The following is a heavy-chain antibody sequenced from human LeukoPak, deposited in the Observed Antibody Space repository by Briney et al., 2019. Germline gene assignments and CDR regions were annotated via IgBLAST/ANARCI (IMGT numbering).Heavy chain of an antibody. Sequence: GGSLRLSCAASGFTFSSYSMNWVRQAPGKGLEWVPSISSSSSYIYYADSVKGRFTISRDNAKNSLYLQMNSLRAEDTAVYYCARDERSTIFGVVFYYMDVWGKGTTVTVSS. CDR3: ARDERSTIFGVVFYYMDV. J-gene: IGHJ6*03. D-gene: IGHD3-3*01. V-gene: IGHV3-21*01. CDR2: ISSSSSYI. CDR1: GFTFSSYS.